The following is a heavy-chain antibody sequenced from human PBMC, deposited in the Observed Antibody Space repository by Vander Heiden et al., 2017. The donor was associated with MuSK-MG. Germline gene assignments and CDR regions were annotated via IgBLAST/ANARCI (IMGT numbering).Heavy chain of an antibody. CDR2: ISGNGGST. CDR3: AKDYYYDSTGYSSAAALNY. D-gene: IGHD3-22*01. J-gene: IGHJ4*02. V-gene: IGHV3-23*01. CDR1: GFVFSPSV. Sequence: EVQLLESGGGLAQPGGSLRLSCAASGFVFSPSVMSWVRQAPGKGLEWVSAISGNGGSTYYADSVKGRFTISRDNSKNTLYLQMNSLRVEDTALYYCAKDYYYDSTGYSSAAALNYWGQGTLVTVSS.